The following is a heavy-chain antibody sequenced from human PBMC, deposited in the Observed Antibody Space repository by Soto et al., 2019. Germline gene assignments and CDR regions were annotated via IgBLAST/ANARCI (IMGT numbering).Heavy chain of an antibody. CDR1: GFTFSYHA. CDR3: ARGTTTSAFSAMDA. Sequence: QVQLVESGGGLVQPGRSLRLSCAASGFTFSYHALNWVRQAPGKGLEWVAVISFDGGNKYNAESVKGRFTISRDNSNSTLYLQMNSLRAEDTAMYFCARGTTTSAFSAMDAWGQGTTVTVSS. CDR2: ISFDGGNK. D-gene: IGHD1-1*01. V-gene: IGHV3-30-3*01. J-gene: IGHJ6*02.